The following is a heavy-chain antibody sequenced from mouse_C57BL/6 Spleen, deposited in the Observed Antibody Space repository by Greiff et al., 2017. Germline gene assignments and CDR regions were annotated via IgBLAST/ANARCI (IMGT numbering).Heavy chain of an antibody. CDR3: ARKGKSYGSSYWFAY. J-gene: IGHJ3*01. V-gene: IGHV2-2*01. Sequence: VKVVESGPGLVQPSQSLSITCTVSGFSLTSYGVHWVRQSPGKGLEWLGVIWSGGSTDYNAAFISRLSISKDNSKSQVFFKMNSLQADDTAIYYCARKGKSYGSSYWFAYWGQGTLVTVSA. CDR2: IWSGGST. CDR1: GFSLTSYG. D-gene: IGHD1-1*01.